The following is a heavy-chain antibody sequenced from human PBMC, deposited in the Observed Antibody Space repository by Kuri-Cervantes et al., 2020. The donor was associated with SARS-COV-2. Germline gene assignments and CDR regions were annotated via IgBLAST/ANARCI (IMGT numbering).Heavy chain of an antibody. V-gene: IGHV3-69-1*01. CDR3: ARVGLGGDFDY. CDR1: GFTFGDYA. Sequence: GESLKISCVGSGFTFGDYAMSWVRQSPGKGLEWVSSISSSSYIYYADSVKGRFTISRDNAKNSLYLQMNSLRAEDTAVYYCARVGLGGDFDYWGQGTLVTVSS. D-gene: IGHD3-16*01. CDR2: ISSSSYI. J-gene: IGHJ4*02.